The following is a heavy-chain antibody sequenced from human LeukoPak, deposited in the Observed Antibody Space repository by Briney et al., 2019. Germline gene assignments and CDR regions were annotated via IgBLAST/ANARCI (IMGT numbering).Heavy chain of an antibody. CDR2: ISYDGTNQ. V-gene: IGHV3-30*03. Sequence: GRSLRLSCAASGFTFSSYGMHWVRQAPGKGLEWVAVISYDGTNQYYADSVRGRFTISRDNSKNTLYLLMNSLRAEDSAVYYCARDSTRDCSGGSCYRHYFDYWGQGTLVSVSS. D-gene: IGHD2-15*01. J-gene: IGHJ4*02. CDR3: ARDSTRDCSGGSCYRHYFDY. CDR1: GFTFSSYG.